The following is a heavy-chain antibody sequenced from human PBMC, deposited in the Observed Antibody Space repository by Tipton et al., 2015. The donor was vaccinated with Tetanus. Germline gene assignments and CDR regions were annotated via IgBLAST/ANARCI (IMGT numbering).Heavy chain of an antibody. CDR2: ISYDGSNK. CDR3: ARRRGGWDDAFDI. CDR1: GFTFSSYA. V-gene: IGHV3-30-3*01. D-gene: IGHD6-19*01. J-gene: IGHJ3*02. Sequence: SLRLSCAASGFTFSSYAMHWVRQAPGKGLEWVAVISYDGSNKYYADSVKGRFTISGDNSKNTLYLQMNSLRAEDTAVYYCARRRGGWDDAFDIWGQGTMVTVSS.